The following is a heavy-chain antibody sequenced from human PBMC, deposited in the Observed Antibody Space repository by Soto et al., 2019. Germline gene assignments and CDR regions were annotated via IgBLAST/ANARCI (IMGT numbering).Heavy chain of an antibody. CDR1: GYTFTSYG. Sequence: QVQLVQSGAEVKKPGASVKVSCKASGYTFTSYGISWVRQAPGQGLEWMGRISAYNGNTNYAQKLQGRVTMTTDTAQSTAYMEPRSLRSDDTAVYYCARVVGALGHWFDPWGQGTLVTVSS. J-gene: IGHJ5*02. D-gene: IGHD1-26*01. V-gene: IGHV1-18*01. CDR3: ARVVGALGHWFDP. CDR2: ISAYNGNT.